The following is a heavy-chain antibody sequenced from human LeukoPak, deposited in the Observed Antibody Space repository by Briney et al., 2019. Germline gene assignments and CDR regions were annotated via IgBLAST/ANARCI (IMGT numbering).Heavy chain of an antibody. V-gene: IGHV1-2*02. CDR1: GYTFTGYY. CDR3: ARVPARGPFYYMDV. D-gene: IGHD2-2*01. J-gene: IGHJ6*03. Sequence: ASVKVSCKASGYTFTGYYMHWVRQAPGQGLEWMGWINPNSGGTNYAQKFQGRVTMTRDTSISTAYMELSRLRSDDTAVYYCARVPARGPFYYMDVWGKGTTVTVSS. CDR2: INPNSGGT.